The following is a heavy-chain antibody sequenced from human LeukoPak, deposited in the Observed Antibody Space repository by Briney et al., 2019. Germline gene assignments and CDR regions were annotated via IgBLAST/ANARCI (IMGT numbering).Heavy chain of an antibody. CDR1: GGTFSSYA. D-gene: IGHD3-22*01. Sequence: GSWVKVSCKASGGTFSSYAISWVRQAPGQELEWMGRIIPILGIANYAQKFQGRVTITADESTSTAYMELSSLRSEDTAVYYCARLDFMNYYDSSGYYYWGQGTLVTVSS. CDR3: ARLDFMNYYDSSGYYY. CDR2: IIPILGIA. J-gene: IGHJ4*02. V-gene: IGHV1-69*04.